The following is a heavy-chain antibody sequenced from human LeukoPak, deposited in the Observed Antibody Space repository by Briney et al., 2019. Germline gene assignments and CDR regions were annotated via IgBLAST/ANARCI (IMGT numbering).Heavy chain of an antibody. D-gene: IGHD3-10*01. V-gene: IGHV5-10-1*01. J-gene: IGHJ5*02. CDR3: ARQEGGTMVRGPPLSWFDP. Sequence: GETLRISCKGSGYSFTSYWISWVRQMPGKGLEWMGRIDPSDSYTNYSPSFQGHVTISADKSISTAYLQWSSLKASDTAMYYCARQEGGTMVRGPPLSWFDPWGQGTLVTVSS. CDR2: IDPSDSYT. CDR1: GYSFTSYW.